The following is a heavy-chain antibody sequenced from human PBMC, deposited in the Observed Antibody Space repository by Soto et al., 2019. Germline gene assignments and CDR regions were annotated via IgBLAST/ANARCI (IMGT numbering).Heavy chain of an antibody. CDR2: IKSKTDGGTR. J-gene: IGHJ4*02. D-gene: IGHD5-18*01. CDR3: TTGGYRYGYLPMGPVDY. CDR1: GFTFSNAW. Sequence: EVQLVESGGGLVKPWGCLRLSCAASGFTFSNAWMNWVRQAPGKGLEWVGRIKSKTDGGTRDYAAPVKGRFTISRDDSKNTLYLQMNSLKTEDTAVYYCTTGGYRYGYLPMGPVDYWGQGTLVTVSS. V-gene: IGHV3-15*07.